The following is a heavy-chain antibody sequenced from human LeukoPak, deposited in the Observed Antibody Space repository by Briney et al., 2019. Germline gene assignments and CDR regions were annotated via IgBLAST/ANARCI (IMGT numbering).Heavy chain of an antibody. CDR1: GFTFSSYA. CDR3: AKGGESCSWLFDY. J-gene: IGHJ4*02. D-gene: IGHD6-13*01. V-gene: IGHV3-23*01. CDR2: LSGSGLST. Sequence: GGSLRLSCAASGFTFSSYAVSWVRQAPGKGLQWGSALSGSGLSTYYADSVKGRFTISRDNSKNTLYLQMNSLRDEDTAVYYCAKGGESCSWLFDYWGQGPLVPVSS.